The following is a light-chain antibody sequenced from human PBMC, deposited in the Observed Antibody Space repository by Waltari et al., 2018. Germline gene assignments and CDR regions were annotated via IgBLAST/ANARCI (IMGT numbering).Light chain of an antibody. CDR2: EIY. CDR3: ASYAGNNKLV. Sequence: QSALTQPPSASGSPGQSVTISCIGANTDVGAYEYVSWYRQYPGKAPKLLIFEIYKRPSGVPDRFSGSKSGNSASLTVYGLKAEDEADYYCASYAGNNKLVFGGGTKLTVL. CDR1: NTDVGAYEY. J-gene: IGLJ3*02. V-gene: IGLV2-8*01.